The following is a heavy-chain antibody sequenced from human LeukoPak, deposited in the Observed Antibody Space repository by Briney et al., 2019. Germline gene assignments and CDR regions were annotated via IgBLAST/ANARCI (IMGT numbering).Heavy chain of an antibody. J-gene: IGHJ4*02. CDR1: GYTFSGYY. Sequence: ASVKVSCKASGYTFSGYYMYWVRQAPGQGLEWMGWINPNSGDTHYAQTFQGRVSMTTDTSITTAYTELSRLKSDDTAMYYCARPAVTNTLDYWGQGTLVTVSS. V-gene: IGHV1-2*02. CDR3: ARPAVTNTLDY. CDR2: INPNSGDT. D-gene: IGHD6-19*01.